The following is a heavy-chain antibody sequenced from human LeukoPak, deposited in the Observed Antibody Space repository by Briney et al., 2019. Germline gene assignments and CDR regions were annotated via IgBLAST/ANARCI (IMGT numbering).Heavy chain of an antibody. CDR2: IYYTGST. CDR3: AGVDCSGGSCYSFDY. V-gene: IGHV4-59*01. Sequence: SETLSLTCTVSAGSFSSYYWNWIRQPPGEGLEWMGSIYYTGSTNCKHSLTSRVTISVDTAKTQCSPKLRSVTAAGSAMDYCAGVDCSGGSCYSFDYWGEGTLVTVSS. CDR1: AGSFSSYY. D-gene: IGHD2-15*01. J-gene: IGHJ4*02.